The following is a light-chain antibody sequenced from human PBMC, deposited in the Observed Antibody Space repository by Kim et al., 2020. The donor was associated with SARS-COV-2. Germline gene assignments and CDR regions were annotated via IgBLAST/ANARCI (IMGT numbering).Light chain of an antibody. CDR2: SKN. V-gene: IGLV3-19*01. Sequence: VALGQTVSITCRGDSISNYYATCHQQKPGQAPILVIYSKNSRPSMIPDRFAGSSSGNAASLTITGKQAGDEADYYCNSRDSDDNVVFGGGTKLTVL. J-gene: IGLJ2*01. CDR3: NSRDSDDNVV. CDR1: SISNYY.